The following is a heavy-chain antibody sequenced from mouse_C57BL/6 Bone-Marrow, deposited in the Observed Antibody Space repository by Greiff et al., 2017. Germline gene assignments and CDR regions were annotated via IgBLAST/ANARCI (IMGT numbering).Heavy chain of an antibody. Sequence: VQLQQSGPELVKPGASVKISCKASGYAFSSSWMNWVKQRPGKGLEWIGRIYPGDGDTNYNGKFKGKATLTADKSSSTAYMQLSSLTSEDSAVYFCARRQLRRGNLDYWGQGTTLTVSS. J-gene: IGHJ2*01. CDR3: ARRQLRRGNLDY. V-gene: IGHV1-82*01. CDR1: GYAFSSSW. D-gene: IGHD3-2*02. CDR2: IYPGDGDT.